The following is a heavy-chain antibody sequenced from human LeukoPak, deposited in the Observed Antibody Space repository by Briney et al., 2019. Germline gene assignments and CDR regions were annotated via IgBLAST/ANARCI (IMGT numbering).Heavy chain of an antibody. J-gene: IGHJ4*02. V-gene: IGHV3-23*01. Sequence: GGSLRLSCAASGFDFSNYVMTWVRQAPGKGLEWVAGIASSGDITYYSDSVKGRFTISRDNSRNTQDLQMNSLRAEDTALYYCAKPTGRSSNRYWEIESWGQGTMVTVSS. CDR1: GFDFSNYV. CDR2: IASSGDIT. D-gene: IGHD2-8*02. CDR3: AKPTGRSSNRYWEIES.